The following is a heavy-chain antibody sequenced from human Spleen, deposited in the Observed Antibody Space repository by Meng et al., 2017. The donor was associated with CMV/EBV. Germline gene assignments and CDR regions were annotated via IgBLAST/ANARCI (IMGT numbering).Heavy chain of an antibody. V-gene: IGHV4-4*02. Sequence: VSGASIISGSWWSWGRQPAGEGLEWIGEIYHSGSTTYNPSHKSQVTISVDKSKNQFSLKLSSVTAADTAVYYCARVGVGGDDYDILTWGQGTLVTVSS. J-gene: IGHJ5*02. CDR3: ARVGVGGDDYDILT. CDR2: IYHSGST. D-gene: IGHD3-9*01. CDR1: GASIISGSW.